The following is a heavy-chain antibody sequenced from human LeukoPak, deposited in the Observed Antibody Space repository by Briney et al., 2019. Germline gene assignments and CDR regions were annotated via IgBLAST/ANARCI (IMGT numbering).Heavy chain of an antibody. D-gene: IGHD3-9*01. Sequence: ASVKVSCKASGYTFTNYYVHWVRQAPGQGLEWMGWINPNSGGTNYAQTFQGRVTMTRDTSTNTAYMELSRLISDDTAVYYCARDPGDIPITEDFDYWGQGTLVTVSS. J-gene: IGHJ4*02. CDR3: ARDPGDIPITEDFDY. V-gene: IGHV1-2*02. CDR1: GYTFTNYY. CDR2: INPNSGGT.